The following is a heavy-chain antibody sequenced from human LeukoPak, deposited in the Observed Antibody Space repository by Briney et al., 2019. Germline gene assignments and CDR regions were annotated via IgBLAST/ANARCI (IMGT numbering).Heavy chain of an antibody. V-gene: IGHV4-59*08. CDR3: ARTYDFWSSYYYY. CDR1: GGSISSYY. CDR2: IYYSGST. J-gene: IGHJ4*02. Sequence: PSETLSLTCTVSGGSISSYYWSWIRQPPGKGLEWIGYIYYSGSTNYHPSLKSRVTISVDTSKNQFSLKVSSVTAADTAVYYCARTYDFWSSYYYYWGQGTLVTVSS. D-gene: IGHD3-3*01.